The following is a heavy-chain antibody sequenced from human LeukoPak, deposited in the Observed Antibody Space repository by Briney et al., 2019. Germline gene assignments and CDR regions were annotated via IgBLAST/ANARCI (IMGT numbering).Heavy chain of an antibody. CDR1: GVSISNYY. CDR3: ARLTATYLYNFDY. CDR2: IYSSGST. Sequence: SETLSLTCTVSGVSISNYYWSWIRQPPGEGLEWIGYIYSSGSTNYNSPLKSRVTISVDTSKNQFSLKLSSVTAADSAVYYCARLTATYLYNFDYWGQGTQVTVSA. D-gene: IGHD3-16*02. V-gene: IGHV4-59*01. J-gene: IGHJ4*02.